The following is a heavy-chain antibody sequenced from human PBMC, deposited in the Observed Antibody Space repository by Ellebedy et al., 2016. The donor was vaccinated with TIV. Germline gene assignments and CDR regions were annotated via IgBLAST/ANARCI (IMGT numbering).Heavy chain of an antibody. CDR3: ARQLWFDY. CDR1: GFTFSSYA. CDR2: ISSSSSYI. Sequence: GESLKISXAASGFTFSSYAMSWVRQAPGKGLEWVSSISSSSSYIYYADSVKGRFTISRDNAKNSLYLQMNSLRAEDTAVYYCARQLWFDYWGQGTLVTVFS. D-gene: IGHD5-18*01. V-gene: IGHV3-21*01. J-gene: IGHJ4*02.